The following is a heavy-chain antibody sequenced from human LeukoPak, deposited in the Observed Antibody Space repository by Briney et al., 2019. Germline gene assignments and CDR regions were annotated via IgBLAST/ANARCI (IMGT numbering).Heavy chain of an antibody. V-gene: IGHV4-34*01. CDR1: GGSFSGYY. D-gene: IGHD3-22*01. Sequence: SETLSLTCAVYGGSFSGYYWSWIRQPPGKGLEWIGEINHSGSTNYNPSLKSRVTISVDTSKNQFSLKLSSVTAADTAVYYCAREHVHYYDSSGFYLLWGQGTLVTVSS. CDR3: AREHVHYYDSSGFYLL. J-gene: IGHJ4*02. CDR2: INHSGST.